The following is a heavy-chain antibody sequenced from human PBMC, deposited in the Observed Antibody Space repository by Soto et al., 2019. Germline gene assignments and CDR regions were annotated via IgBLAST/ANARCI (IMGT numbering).Heavy chain of an antibody. D-gene: IGHD3-10*01. Sequence: KASETLSLTCAVYGGSFSDYYWSWICQPPGKGLEWIGEINHSGSTNYNPSLKSRVTISVDTSKNQFSLKLSSVTAADTAVYYCAREGRYYASGRFWWFDPWGQGTLVTVSS. CDR3: AREGRYYASGRFWWFDP. CDR1: GGSFSDYY. V-gene: IGHV4-34*01. J-gene: IGHJ5*02. CDR2: INHSGST.